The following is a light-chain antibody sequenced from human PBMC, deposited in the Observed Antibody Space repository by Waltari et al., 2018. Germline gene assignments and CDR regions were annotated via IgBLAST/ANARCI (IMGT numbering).Light chain of an antibody. CDR1: QSVGKS. CDR3: QKYVSLPAT. CDR2: DAS. J-gene: IGKJ1*01. Sequence: SCRASQSVGKSLAWYQQKPGQAPRLLIYDASSRATDIPDRFSGSGFGTDFSLTISRLEPEDFAVYYCQKYVSLPATFGQGTKVEIK. V-gene: IGKV3-20*01.